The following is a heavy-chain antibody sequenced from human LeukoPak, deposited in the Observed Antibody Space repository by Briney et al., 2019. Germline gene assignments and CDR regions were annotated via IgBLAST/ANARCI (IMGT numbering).Heavy chain of an antibody. CDR2: ISSSGSTI. CDR1: GFTFSSYE. CDR3: ARDSPNYDILTGYPYLYFDL. D-gene: IGHD3-9*01. Sequence: PGGSLRLSCAASGFTFSSYEMNWVRQAPGKGLEWVSYISSSGSTIYYADSVKGRFTISRDNAKNSLYVQMNSLRAEDTAVYYCARDSPNYDILTGYPYLYFDLWGRGTLVTVSS. V-gene: IGHV3-48*03. J-gene: IGHJ2*01.